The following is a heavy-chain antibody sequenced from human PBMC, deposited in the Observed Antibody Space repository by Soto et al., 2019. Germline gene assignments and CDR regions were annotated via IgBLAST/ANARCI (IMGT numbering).Heavy chain of an antibody. V-gene: IGHV4-4*02. Sequence: SETLSLTCAVSSGSISSSNWWSWVRQPPGKGLEWIGEIYNSGSTNYNPSLKSRVTISVDKSKNQFSLKLSSVTAADTAVYYCARDSGNMEEYYFDYWGQGTLVTVSS. CDR3: ARDSGNMEEYYFDY. J-gene: IGHJ4*02. CDR1: SGSISSSNW. D-gene: IGHD1-1*01. CDR2: IYNSGST.